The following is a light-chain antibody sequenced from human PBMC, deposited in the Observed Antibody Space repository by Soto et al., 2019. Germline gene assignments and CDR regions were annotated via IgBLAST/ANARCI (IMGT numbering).Light chain of an antibody. J-gene: IGKJ1*01. V-gene: IGKV3-11*01. Sequence: EIVLTPSPATLSLSPGESATISCRATESISTDLAWYQQKPGQAPRLLIYDASKRASGIPVRFSGSGSGTDFTLTISGLEPEDFAVYYCQQYGSSPRTFGQGTKVDIK. CDR2: DAS. CDR1: ESISTD. CDR3: QQYGSSPRT.